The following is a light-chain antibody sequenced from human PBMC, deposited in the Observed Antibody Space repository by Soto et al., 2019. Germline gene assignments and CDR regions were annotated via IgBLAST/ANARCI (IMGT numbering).Light chain of an antibody. CDR1: QDIDSR. CDR3: QQANSFPLT. J-gene: IGKJ4*01. CDR2: AAS. V-gene: IGKV1-12*01. Sequence: TQSPATLSASVVDRVTITCRASQDIDSRLAWYQQKPGNAPNLLLYAASNLQSGVPSRFRGSGSGTDFTLTISSLKPEDFETYYCQQANSFPLTFGGGTKVDIK.